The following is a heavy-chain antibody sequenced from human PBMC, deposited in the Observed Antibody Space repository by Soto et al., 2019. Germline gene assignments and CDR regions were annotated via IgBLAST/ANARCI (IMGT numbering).Heavy chain of an antibody. J-gene: IGHJ5*02. Sequence: PSETLSLTCAVYVGSFSGYYWSWIRQPPGKGLEWIGEINHSGSTNYNPSLKSRVTISVDTSKNQFSLKLSSVTAADTAVYYCARGHGIAVAGTYNWFDPWGQGTLVTVSS. D-gene: IGHD6-19*01. CDR3: ARGHGIAVAGTYNWFDP. V-gene: IGHV4-34*01. CDR1: VGSFSGYY. CDR2: INHSGST.